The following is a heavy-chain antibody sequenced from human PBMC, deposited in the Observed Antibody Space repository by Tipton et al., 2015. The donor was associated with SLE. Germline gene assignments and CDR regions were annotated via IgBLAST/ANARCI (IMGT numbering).Heavy chain of an antibody. D-gene: IGHD3-10*01. CDR3: ARFYGSGSYYTFNWFDP. J-gene: IGHJ5*02. Sequence: TLSLTCTVSGGSISSSSYYWGWIRQPPGKGLEWIGSIYYSGSTYYNPSLKSRATISVDTSKNQFSLKLSSVTAADTAVYYCARFYGSGSYYTFNWFDPWGQGTLVTVSS. CDR1: GGSISSSSYY. V-gene: IGHV4-39*07. CDR2: IYYSGST.